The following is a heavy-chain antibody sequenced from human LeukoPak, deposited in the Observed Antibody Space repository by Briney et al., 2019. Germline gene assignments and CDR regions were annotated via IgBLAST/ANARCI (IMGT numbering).Heavy chain of an antibody. CDR1: GFTFSSYG. CDR3: ARGGEYQLPPRCDY. D-gene: IGHD2-2*01. V-gene: IGHV3-30*02. J-gene: IGHJ4*02. CDR2: IRYDGSNK. Sequence: KTGGSLRLSCAASGFTFSSYGMHWVRQAPGKGLEWVAFIRYDGSNKYYADSVKGRFTISRDNSKNTLYLQMNSLRAEDTAVYYCARGGEYQLPPRCDYWGQGTLVTVSS.